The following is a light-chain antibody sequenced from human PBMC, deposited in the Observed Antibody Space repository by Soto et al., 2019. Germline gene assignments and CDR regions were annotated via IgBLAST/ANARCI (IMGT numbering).Light chain of an antibody. Sequence: IHMTQSPSSLSASVGYRVTIVCRASQGISNYLAWYQQRLGKVPEIVIYAASTLQSGVPSRFSGSGYGTDFNLIISSLQTEDVATYCCQNYNSAPPTFGPGTKVDIK. J-gene: IGKJ1*01. V-gene: IGKV1-27*01. CDR2: AAS. CDR3: QNYNSAPPT. CDR1: QGISNY.